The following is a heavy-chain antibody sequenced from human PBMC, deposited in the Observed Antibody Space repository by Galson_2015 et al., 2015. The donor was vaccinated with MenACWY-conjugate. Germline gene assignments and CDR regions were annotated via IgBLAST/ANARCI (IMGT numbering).Heavy chain of an antibody. CDR3: AKGGDSGYSDVYNY. D-gene: IGHD5-18*01. Sequence: SLRLPCAASGLTFSTSVMSWGRQAPGKGQEWVSSISGSAATTYYADSVKGRLTISRDNFKNTLYLQINSLRAEDTAIYYCAKGGDSGYSDVYNYWGQGTLVGVSS. CDR1: GLTFSTSV. J-gene: IGHJ4*02. V-gene: IGHV3-23*01. CDR2: ISGSAATT.